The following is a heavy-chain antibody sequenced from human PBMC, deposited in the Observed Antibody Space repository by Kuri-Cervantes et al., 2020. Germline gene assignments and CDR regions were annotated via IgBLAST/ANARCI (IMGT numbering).Heavy chain of an antibody. D-gene: IGHD5-24*01. CDR1: GLTVSSNY. Sequence: GGSLRLSCADSGLTVSSNYMSCVRQAPGKGVEWVSIIYSGGSACYADSVKGRFTITRDNSKTTLYLHMNSLRAEDKAVYYCERGIWLQDYGMDVWGQGTMVTVSS. V-gene: IGHV3-66*01. CDR3: ERGIWLQDYGMDV. J-gene: IGHJ6*02. CDR2: IYSGGSA.